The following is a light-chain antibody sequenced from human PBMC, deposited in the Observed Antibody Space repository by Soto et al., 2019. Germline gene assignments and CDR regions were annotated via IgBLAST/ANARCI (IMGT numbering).Light chain of an antibody. V-gene: IGKV3-20*01. CDR1: QSVSSSY. J-gene: IGKJ4*01. CDR3: QQYGSSLLT. CDR2: GAS. Sequence: EIVLTQSPGTLSLSPGERATLSCRASQSVSSSYLAWYQQKPGQAPRLLIYGASSRATGIPDRFSGSGSGTDFTITISRLEPEDLAVYYCQQYGSSLLTFGGGTKVEI.